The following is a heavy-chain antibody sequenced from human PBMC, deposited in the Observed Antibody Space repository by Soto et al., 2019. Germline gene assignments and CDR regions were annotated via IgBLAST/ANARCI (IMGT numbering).Heavy chain of an antibody. CDR3: VGYCSGGSCSRGFDP. CDR1: GFTFSSYW. V-gene: IGHV3-7*01. Sequence: ESGGGLVQPGGSLRLSCAASGFTFSSYWMSWVRQAPGKGLEWVANIKQDGSDKYYVDSVKGRFTISRDNAKNSLYLQMNSLRAEDTAVYYCVGYCSGGSCSRGFDPWGQGTLVTVCS. J-gene: IGHJ5*02. D-gene: IGHD2-15*01. CDR2: IKQDGSDK.